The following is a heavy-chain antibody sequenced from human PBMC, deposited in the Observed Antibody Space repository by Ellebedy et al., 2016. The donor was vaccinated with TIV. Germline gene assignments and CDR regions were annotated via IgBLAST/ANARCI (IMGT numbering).Heavy chain of an antibody. Sequence: ASVKVSCXVSGYTLTELSMHWVRQAPGKGLEWMGGFDPEDGETIYAQKFQGRVTMTEDTSTDTAYMELSSLRSEDTAVYYCATVSYCGGDCYSVAEYFQHWGQGTLVTVSS. CDR1: GYTLTELS. CDR2: FDPEDGET. J-gene: IGHJ1*01. D-gene: IGHD2-21*02. CDR3: ATVSYCGGDCYSVAEYFQH. V-gene: IGHV1-24*01.